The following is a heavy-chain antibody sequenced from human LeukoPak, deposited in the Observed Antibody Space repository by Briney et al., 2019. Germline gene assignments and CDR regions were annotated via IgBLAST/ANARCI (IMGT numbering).Heavy chain of an antibody. CDR2: IGDSGGST. D-gene: IGHD5-24*01. CDR3: AKSGYNRFDY. Sequence: GGSLRLSCAASGFTFSTYGTNWVRQAPGKGLEWVAGIGDSGGSTYYADSVKGRFTISRDNSKNTLYLQMNSLRAEDTAVYYCAKSGYNRFDYWGQGTRVTVSS. CDR1: GFTFSTYG. J-gene: IGHJ4*02. V-gene: IGHV3-23*01.